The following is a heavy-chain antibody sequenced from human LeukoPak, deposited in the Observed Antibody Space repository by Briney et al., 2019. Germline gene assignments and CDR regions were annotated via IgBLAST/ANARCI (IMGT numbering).Heavy chain of an antibody. V-gene: IGHV4-34*01. J-gene: IGHJ4*02. CDR3: ARATLDYYDSSGYPDY. D-gene: IGHD3-22*01. Sequence: PSETLSLTCAVYGGSFSGYYWSWIRQPPGKGLEWIGEINHSGSTNYNPSLKSRVTISVDTSKNQFSLKLSSVTAADTAVYYCARATLDYYDSSGYPDYWGQGTLVTVSS. CDR2: INHSGST. CDR1: GGSFSGYY.